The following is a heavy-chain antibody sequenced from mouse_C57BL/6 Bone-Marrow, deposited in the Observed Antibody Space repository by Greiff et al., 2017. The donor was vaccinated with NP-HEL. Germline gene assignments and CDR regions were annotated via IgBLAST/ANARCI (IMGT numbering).Heavy chain of an antibody. CDR2: IDPANGNT. CDR1: GFNIKNTY. J-gene: IGHJ2*01. V-gene: IGHV14-3*01. D-gene: IGHD1-1*01. Sequence: EVKLVESVAELVRPGASVKLSCTASGFNIKNTYMHWVKQRPEQGLEWIGRIDPANGNTKYAPKFQGKATITADTSSNTAYLQLSSLTSEDTAIYYCVSYYYGSSWDYWGQGTTLTVSS. CDR3: VSYYYGSSWDY.